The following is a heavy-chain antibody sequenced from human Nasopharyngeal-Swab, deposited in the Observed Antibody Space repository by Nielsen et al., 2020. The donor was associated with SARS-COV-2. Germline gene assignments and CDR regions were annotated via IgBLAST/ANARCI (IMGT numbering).Heavy chain of an antibody. V-gene: IGHV4-34*01. D-gene: IGHD6-13*01. Sequence: SETLSLTCAVYGGSFSGYYWSWIRQPPGKGLEWIGEINHSGGTNYNPSLKSRVTISVDTSKNQFSLKLSSVTAADTAVYYCARGGSSSWYGYYYYGMDVWGQGTTVTVSS. CDR3: ARGGSSSWYGYYYYGMDV. J-gene: IGHJ6*02. CDR2: INHSGGT. CDR1: GGSFSGYY.